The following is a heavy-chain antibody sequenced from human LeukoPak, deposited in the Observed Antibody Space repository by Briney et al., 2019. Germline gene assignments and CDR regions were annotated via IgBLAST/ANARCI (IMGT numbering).Heavy chain of an antibody. J-gene: IGHJ3*02. CDR3: ARVYSMIASRPFDAFDI. Sequence: ASVKVSCQGSGYTFTGYYMHWVRQAPGQGLEWMGWINPNSGETNYVQKFQGRLTMTRDTSISAAYMAVSKLRTDDTAAYYCARVYSMIASRPFDAFDIWGQGTMVTVSS. CDR2: INPNSGET. V-gene: IGHV1-2*02. D-gene: IGHD3-22*01. CDR1: GYTFTGYY.